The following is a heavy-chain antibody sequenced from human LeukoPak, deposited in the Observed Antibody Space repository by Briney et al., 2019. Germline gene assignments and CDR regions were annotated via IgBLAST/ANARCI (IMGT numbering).Heavy chain of an antibody. CDR1: GGSFSGYY. V-gene: IGHV4-34*01. CDR2: INRSGST. CDR3: ARPMVRGVNLNWFDP. Sequence: SETLSLTCAVYGGSFSGYYWSWIRQPPGKGLEWIGEINRSGSTNYNPSLKSRVTISVDTSKNQFSLKLSYVTAADTAVYYCARPMVRGVNLNWFDPWGQGTLVTVSS. J-gene: IGHJ5*02. D-gene: IGHD3-10*01.